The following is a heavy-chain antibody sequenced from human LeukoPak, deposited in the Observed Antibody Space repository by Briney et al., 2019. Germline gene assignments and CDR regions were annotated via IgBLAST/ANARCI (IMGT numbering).Heavy chain of an antibody. CDR3: ARGLDPYQLLFFEVVDAFDI. CDR1: GGSFSGYY. D-gene: IGHD2-2*01. V-gene: IGHV4-34*01. CDR2: INHSGST. Sequence: PSETLSLTCAVYGGSFSGYYWSWIRQPPGKGLEWIGEINHSGSTNYNPSLKSRVTISVDTSKNQFSLKLSSVTAADTAVYYCARGLDPYQLLFFEVVDAFDIWGQGTMVTVSS. J-gene: IGHJ3*02.